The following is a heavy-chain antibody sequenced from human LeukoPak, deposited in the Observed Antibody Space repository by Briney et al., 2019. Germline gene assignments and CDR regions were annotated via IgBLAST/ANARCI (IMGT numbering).Heavy chain of an antibody. Sequence: ASVKVSCKASGYTFTNYGFSWVRQAPGQGLEWMGWTSTHNGNKMYAQSLQGRVTVTTDTSTSTTYMELTSLRSDDTAVYYCARDLRRGSYYDGHYLDFWGQGTLVIVSS. CDR3: ARDLRRGSYYDGHYLDF. D-gene: IGHD3-10*01. CDR2: TSTHNGNK. V-gene: IGHV1-18*01. CDR1: GYTFTNYG. J-gene: IGHJ4*02.